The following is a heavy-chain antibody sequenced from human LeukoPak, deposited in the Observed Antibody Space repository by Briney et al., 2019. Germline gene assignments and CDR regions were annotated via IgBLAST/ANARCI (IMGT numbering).Heavy chain of an antibody. Sequence: GGSLRLSCAASGFTFSSYSMNWVRQAPGKGLEWVSSISSSSSYIYYADSVKGRFTISRDNAKNSLYLQMNSLRAEDTAVYYCARDLNAYGLPGAFDIWGQGTMVTVSS. V-gene: IGHV3-21*01. CDR1: GFTFSSYS. D-gene: IGHD3-10*01. CDR2: ISSSSSYI. J-gene: IGHJ3*02. CDR3: ARDLNAYGLPGAFDI.